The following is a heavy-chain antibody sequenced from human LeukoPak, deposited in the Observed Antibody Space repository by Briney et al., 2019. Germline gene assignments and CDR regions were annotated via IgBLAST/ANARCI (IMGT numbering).Heavy chain of an antibody. J-gene: IGHJ6*03. CDR2: ISASGSGT. V-gene: IGHV3-23*01. CDR3: ARAYHYHYYMDV. Sequence: GGSLRLSCAASGFTFGSYGMSWVRQAPGKGLEWVSGISASGSGTYYADSVKGRFTISRDNSKNTLYLQMNSLRAEDTAVYYCARAYHYHYYMDVWGKGTMVTVSS. D-gene: IGHD2-2*01. CDR1: GFTFGSYG.